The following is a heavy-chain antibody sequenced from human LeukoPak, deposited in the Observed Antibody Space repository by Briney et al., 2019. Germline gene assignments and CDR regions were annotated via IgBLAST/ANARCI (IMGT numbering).Heavy chain of an antibody. J-gene: IGHJ4*02. V-gene: IGHV3-7*01. Sequence: GGSLRLTCAASGFTFSSYWMSWVRQAPGKGLEWVANIKQDGSEKYYVDSVKGRFTISRDNSKNTLYLQMNSLRAEDTAVYYCASADYYDILTGPRGWGQGTLVTVSS. D-gene: IGHD3-9*01. CDR2: IKQDGSEK. CDR1: GFTFSSYW. CDR3: ASADYYDILTGPRG.